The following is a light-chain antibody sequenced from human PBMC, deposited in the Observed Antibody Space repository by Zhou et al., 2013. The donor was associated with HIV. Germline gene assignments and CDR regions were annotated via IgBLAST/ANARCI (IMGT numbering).Light chain of an antibody. CDR3: QQLHTYPPT. V-gene: IGKV3-11*01. Sequence: EIVLTQSPVTLSLFPGERATLSCRASQSVGSYLAWYQQRPGQPPRLLIYDASYRASGIPARFTASGSETNFTLTIRSLEPEDSATYYCQQLHTYPPTFGQGTKVEIK. CDR1: QSVGSY. J-gene: IGKJ1*01. CDR2: DAS.